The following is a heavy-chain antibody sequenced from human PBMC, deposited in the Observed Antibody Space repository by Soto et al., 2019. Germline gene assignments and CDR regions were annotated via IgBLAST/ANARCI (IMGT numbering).Heavy chain of an antibody. CDR1: GGTFSSDA. V-gene: IGHV1-69*12. J-gene: IGHJ4*02. CDR2: IIPMVGTA. D-gene: IGHD6-19*01. CDR3: ASGRFPSSGWFGMLDH. Sequence: QVQLVQSGAEVKKPGSSVKVSCEASGGTFSSDALNWVRQAPGQGLEWMGGIIPMVGTATYAQKFQGKITIIADESTNAGYMEISSLRSEDTAVYSCASGRFPSSGWFGMLDHWRQGSLVAVSS.